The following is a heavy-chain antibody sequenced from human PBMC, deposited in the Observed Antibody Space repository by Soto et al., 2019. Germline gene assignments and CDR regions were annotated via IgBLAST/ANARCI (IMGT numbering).Heavy chain of an antibody. V-gene: IGHV3-30*03. Sequence: VQLVESGGGVVQPGRSLRLSCAASGFTFSAYDMHWVRQAPGKGLEWVAVISHDGTKTYYADSVKGRFTISRDNSKNTLFLQMNSLRAEDTAVYICAVLIVLPPPALHLYRMDAWGQGTTVTVSS. CDR1: GFTFSAYD. J-gene: IGHJ6*02. D-gene: IGHD2-15*01. CDR2: ISHDGTKT. CDR3: AVLIVLPPPALHLYRMDA.